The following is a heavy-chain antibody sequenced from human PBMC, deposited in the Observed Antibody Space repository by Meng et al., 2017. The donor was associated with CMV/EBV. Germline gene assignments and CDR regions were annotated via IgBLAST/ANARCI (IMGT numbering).Heavy chain of an antibody. D-gene: IGHD6-6*01. Sequence: ASGYTFTGYYMHWVRQAPGQGLGWMGWINPNSGGTNYAQKFQGRVTMTRDTSISTAYMELSRLRSDDTAVYYCARDARIAARRGDYWGQGTLVTVSS. V-gene: IGHV1-2*02. CDR2: INPNSGGT. CDR3: ARDARIAARRGDY. CDR1: GYTFTGYY. J-gene: IGHJ4*02.